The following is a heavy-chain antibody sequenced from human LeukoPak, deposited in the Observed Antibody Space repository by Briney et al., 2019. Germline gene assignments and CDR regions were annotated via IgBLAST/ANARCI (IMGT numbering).Heavy chain of an antibody. CDR1: GGSISSGDYY. J-gene: IGHJ4*02. CDR2: IYHSGST. Sequence: SETLSLTCTVSGGSISSGDYYWSWIRQHPGKGLEWIGYIYHSGSTYYNPSLKSRVTISVDTSKNQFSLKLSSVTAADTAVYYCARDRTMVRGVLDYWGQGTLVTVSS. V-gene: IGHV4-31*03. CDR3: ARDRTMVRGVLDY. D-gene: IGHD3-10*01.